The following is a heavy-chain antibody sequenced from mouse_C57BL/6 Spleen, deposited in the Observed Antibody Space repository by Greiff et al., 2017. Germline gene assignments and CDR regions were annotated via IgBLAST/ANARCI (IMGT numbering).Heavy chain of an antibody. CDR1: GYTFTSYW. Sequence: QVQLQQPGAELVKPGASVKVSCKASGYTFTSYWMHWVKQRPGQGLEWIGRIHPSDSDTNYNQKFKGKATLTVDKSSSTAYMQLSSLTSDDSAVYYCAILNGSSHWYFDVWGTGTTVTVSS. J-gene: IGHJ1*03. CDR3: AILNGSSHWYFDV. V-gene: IGHV1-74*01. CDR2: IHPSDSDT. D-gene: IGHD1-1*01.